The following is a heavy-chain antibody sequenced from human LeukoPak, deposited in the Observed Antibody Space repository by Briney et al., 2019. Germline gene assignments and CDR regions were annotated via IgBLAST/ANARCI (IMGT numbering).Heavy chain of an antibody. CDR3: AKDSAKKYDDY. Sequence: GGSLRLSCAASGFTFTGYAMSWVRQAPGKGLEWVSAISGSGHSTDYADSVKGRFTISRDNSKNTLYLQMNSLRAEDTAVYYCAKDSAKKYDDYWGQGTLVTVSS. D-gene: IGHD2/OR15-2a*01. CDR2: ISGSGHST. V-gene: IGHV3-23*01. J-gene: IGHJ4*02. CDR1: GFTFTGYA.